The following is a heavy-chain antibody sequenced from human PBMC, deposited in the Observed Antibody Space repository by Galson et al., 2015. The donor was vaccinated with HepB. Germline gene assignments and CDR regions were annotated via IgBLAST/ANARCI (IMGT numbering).Heavy chain of an antibody. Sequence: SLRLSCAASGFTFSDYYMSWIRQAPGKGLEWVAVISYDGSNKYYADSVKGRFTISRDNSKNTLYLQMNSLRAEDTAVYYCAKDARGVYCSSTSCSYYYYYYMDVWGKGTTVTVSS. D-gene: IGHD2-2*01. CDR2: ISYDGSNK. J-gene: IGHJ6*03. V-gene: IGHV3-30*18. CDR3: AKDARGVYCSSTSCSYYYYYYMDV. CDR1: GFTFSDYY.